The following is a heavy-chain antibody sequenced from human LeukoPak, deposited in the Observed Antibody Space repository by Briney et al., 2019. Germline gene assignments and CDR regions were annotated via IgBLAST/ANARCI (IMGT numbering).Heavy chain of an antibody. CDR1: GFTFSSYA. V-gene: IGHV3-64*01. CDR3: ARAGSSPYDSSLYGMDV. D-gene: IGHD3-22*01. J-gene: IGHJ6*02. CDR2: ISSNGGST. Sequence: GGSLRLSCAASGFTFSSYAMHWVRQAPGKGLEYVSAISSNGGSTYYANSVKGRFTISRDNSKNTLCLQMGSLRAEDMAVYYCARAGSSPYDSSLYGMDVWGQGTTVTVSS.